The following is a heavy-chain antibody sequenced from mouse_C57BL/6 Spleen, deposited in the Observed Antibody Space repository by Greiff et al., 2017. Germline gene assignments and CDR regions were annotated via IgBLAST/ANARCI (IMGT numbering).Heavy chain of an antibody. Sequence: VQLKESGAELARPGASVKLSCKASGYTFTSYGISWVKQRTGQGLEWIGEIYPRSGNTYYNEKFKGKATLTADKSSSTAYMELRSLTSEDSAVYFCARSDTTVVAPHYFDYWGQGTTLTVSS. CDR3: ARSDTTVVAPHYFDY. V-gene: IGHV1-81*01. J-gene: IGHJ2*01. CDR1: GYTFTSYG. CDR2: IYPRSGNT. D-gene: IGHD1-1*01.